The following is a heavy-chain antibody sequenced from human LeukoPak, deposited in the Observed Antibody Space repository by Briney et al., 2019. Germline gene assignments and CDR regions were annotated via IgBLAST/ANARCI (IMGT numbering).Heavy chain of an antibody. J-gene: IGHJ4*02. Sequence: SGGSLRLSCAASGFTFSSYAMSWIRQPPGKGLEWIGYIYYSGSTNYNPSLKSRVTISVDTSKNQFSLKLSSVTAADTAVYYCARVAQLGYCSGGSCYGTYYFDYWGQGTLVTVSS. CDR3: ARVAQLGYCSGGSCYGTYYFDY. D-gene: IGHD2-15*01. V-gene: IGHV4-59*01. CDR1: GFTFSSYA. CDR2: IYYSGST.